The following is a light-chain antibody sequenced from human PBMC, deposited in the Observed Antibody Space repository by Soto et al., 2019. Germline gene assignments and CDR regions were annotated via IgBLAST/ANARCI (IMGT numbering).Light chain of an antibody. J-gene: IGKJ5*01. CDR1: QSVSSY. CDR2: DAS. CDR3: QQYHSSPIT. V-gene: IGKV3-20*01. Sequence: LPREETTTPSRAGQSVSSYLAWYQQKPGKAPRLLIFDASKGASGIPARFRGSESGTDFTLTISRLEPDDFAMYYCQQYHSSPITFGHGTRLEIK.